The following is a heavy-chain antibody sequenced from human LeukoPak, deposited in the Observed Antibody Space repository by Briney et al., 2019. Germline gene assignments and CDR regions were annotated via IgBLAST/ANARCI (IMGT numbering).Heavy chain of an antibody. J-gene: IGHJ6*03. CDR2: IYYSGST. CDR1: GGSISSSSYY. D-gene: IGHD3-3*01. Sequence: SETLSLTCTVSGGSISSSSYYWGWIRQPPGKGLEWIGSIYYSGSTYYNPSLKSRVTISVDTSKNQFSLKLSSVTAADTAVYYCARHGVGAGHYDFWGGYYYYYYMDVWGKGTTVTVSS. CDR3: ARHGVGAGHYDFWGGYYYYYYMDV. V-gene: IGHV4-39*01.